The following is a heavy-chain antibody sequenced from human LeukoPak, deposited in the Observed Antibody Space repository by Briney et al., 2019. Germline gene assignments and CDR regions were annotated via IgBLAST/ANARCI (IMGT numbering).Heavy chain of an antibody. CDR3: AKGSSWFQYNWFDP. CDR2: ISGSGGST. Sequence: GGSLRLPCAASGFTFSSYAMSWVRQAPGKGLEWVSAISGSGGSTYYADSVKGRFTISRDNSKNTLYLQMNSLRAEDTAVYYCAKGSSWFQYNWFDPWGQGTLVTVSS. J-gene: IGHJ5*02. CDR1: GFTFSSYA. V-gene: IGHV3-23*01. D-gene: IGHD6-13*01.